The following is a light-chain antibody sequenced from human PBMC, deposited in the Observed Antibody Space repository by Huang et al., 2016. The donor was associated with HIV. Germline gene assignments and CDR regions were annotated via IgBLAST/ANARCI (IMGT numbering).Light chain of an antibody. V-gene: IGKV3-15*01. J-gene: IGKJ4*01. Sequence: ETLMTQFPATLSVSPGERATLSCRASQNVRNNLAWYQQKPGQAPRLLFYEASSRATCVPGRFSASGSGIDFTLTISSLQSEDFAVYYCQQFNNWPPAFGGGTTVEIK. CDR2: EAS. CDR3: QQFNNWPPA. CDR1: QNVRNN.